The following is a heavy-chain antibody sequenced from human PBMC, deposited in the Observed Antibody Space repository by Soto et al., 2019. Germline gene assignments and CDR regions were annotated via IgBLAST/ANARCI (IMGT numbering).Heavy chain of an antibody. Sequence: QVQLVQSGAAVKKPGSSVKVSCKASGVAFSNSAINWVRQAPGQGLEWMGGIIPTFGPATYAQKFQGRVTITADESTSTVYMEVNSVRSEDTAVYYCARRTDFSTFDYWGQGTLVTVSS. CDR1: GVAFSNSA. D-gene: IGHD2-21*02. V-gene: IGHV1-69*01. CDR3: ARRTDFSTFDY. J-gene: IGHJ4*02. CDR2: IIPTFGPA.